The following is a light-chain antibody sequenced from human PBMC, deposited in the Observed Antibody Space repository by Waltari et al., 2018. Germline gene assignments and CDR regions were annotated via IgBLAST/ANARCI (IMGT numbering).Light chain of an antibody. Sequence: QSALTQPASVSGSPGQSITISCTGPSSNVGGYPLFPCYQQHPGKAPQLIIYDANKRPSGISHRFSGSKSGNTASLTISGLQADDESDYYCCSYAGDSTLIFGGGTKLTVL. CDR2: DAN. V-gene: IGLV2-23*01. CDR3: CSYAGDSTLI. J-gene: IGLJ2*01. CDR1: SSNVGGYPL.